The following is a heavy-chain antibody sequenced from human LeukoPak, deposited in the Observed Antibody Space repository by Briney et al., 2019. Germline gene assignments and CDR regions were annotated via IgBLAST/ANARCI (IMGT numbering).Heavy chain of an antibody. CDR1: GFNFANHA. D-gene: IGHD3-22*01. CDR3: AKDRVSGYSDFDY. CDR2: ISGGGDIT. V-gene: IGHV3-23*01. Sequence: GGSLRLSCAASGFNFANHAMSWVRQTPGKGLEWVSAISGGGDITYYADSVTGRLIISRDNSKNTLYLQMNSLRDEDTAVYYCAKDRVSGYSDFDYWGQGSLVIVSS. J-gene: IGHJ4*01.